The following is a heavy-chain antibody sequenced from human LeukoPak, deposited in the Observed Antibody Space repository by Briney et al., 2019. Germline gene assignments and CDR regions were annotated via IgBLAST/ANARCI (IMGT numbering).Heavy chain of an antibody. D-gene: IGHD2-15*01. CDR3: TIQCSGSSCRLPDV. Sequence: GGSLRLSCAASGLTFSSYAMSSVRQAPGKELEWGSTISESGANTHYAASVKGRFTISRGDSKNTLYVQMNNLRVEDTATYYCTIQCSGSSCRLPDVWGQGTTVTVSS. V-gene: IGHV3-23*01. CDR1: GLTFSSYA. J-gene: IGHJ6*02. CDR2: ISESGANT.